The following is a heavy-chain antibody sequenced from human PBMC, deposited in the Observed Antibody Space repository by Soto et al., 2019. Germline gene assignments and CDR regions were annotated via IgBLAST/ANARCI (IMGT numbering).Heavy chain of an antibody. CDR2: VKQDGSEK. D-gene: IGHD5-18*01. CDR1: GFSFSGYW. J-gene: IGHJ4*02. Sequence: EVQLVESGGGLVQPGGSLRVSCETSGFSFSGYWMSWVRQSPGKGMEWVANVKQDGSEKNYVDSVKGRFSISRDNARKSVYLQMNSLRGEDTAVYHCAAGRWMVRYWGQGTLVTVSS. V-gene: IGHV3-7*05. CDR3: AAGRWMVRY.